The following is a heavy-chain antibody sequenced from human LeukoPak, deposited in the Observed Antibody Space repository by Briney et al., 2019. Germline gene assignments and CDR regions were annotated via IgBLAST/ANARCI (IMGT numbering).Heavy chain of an antibody. V-gene: IGHV1-2*02. Sequence: ASVKVSCKTSGYRFTGYYLHWVRQAPGQGLEWMGWMNPKSGATDYARRFQGRVTMTRDTSISTAYMELTRLRSDDTAVYFCARGSDYDDYFYMDFWGKGTTVTVSS. CDR1: GYRFTGYY. CDR3: ARGSDYDDYFYMDF. CDR2: MNPKSGAT. J-gene: IGHJ6*03.